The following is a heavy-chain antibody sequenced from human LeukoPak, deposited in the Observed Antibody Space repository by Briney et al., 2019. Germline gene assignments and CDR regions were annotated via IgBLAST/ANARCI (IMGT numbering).Heavy chain of an antibody. J-gene: IGHJ5*02. Sequence: SETLSLTCAVSGYSIRNGYQWAWIRQPPGKTREWSGSIYHSGSAHYNPSLKSRVTISVDTSNNHFSLRLSSVTAADTAVYYCARDPRWLTPDCTSTSCYENYFDPWGQGTLVTVSS. CDR3: ARDPRWLTPDCTSTSCYENYFDP. D-gene: IGHD2-2*01. V-gene: IGHV4-38-2*02. CDR1: GYSIRNGYQ. CDR2: IYHSGSA.